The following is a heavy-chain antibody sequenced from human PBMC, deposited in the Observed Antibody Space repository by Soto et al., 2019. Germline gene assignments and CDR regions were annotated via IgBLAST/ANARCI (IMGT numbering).Heavy chain of an antibody. D-gene: IGHD5-12*01. V-gene: IGHV3-30-3*01. CDR3: ARVVATIGPDYYYGMDV. J-gene: IGHJ6*02. CDR2: ISYDGSNK. CDR1: GFTFSSYA. Sequence: QVQLVESGGGVVQPGRSLRLSCAASGFTFSSYAMHWVRQAPGKGLEWVAVISYDGSNKYYADSVKGRFTISRDNSKNTLYLQMNSLRAEDTAVYYCARVVATIGPDYYYGMDVWGQGTTVTVSS.